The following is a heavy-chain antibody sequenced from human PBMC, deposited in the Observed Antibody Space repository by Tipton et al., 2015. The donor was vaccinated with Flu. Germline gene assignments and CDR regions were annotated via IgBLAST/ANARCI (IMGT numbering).Heavy chain of an antibody. D-gene: IGHD2-2*01. V-gene: IGHV4-4*07. CDR2: IYTSGST. J-gene: IGHJ4*02. Sequence: TLSLTCTVSGDSTSGDHWNWIRQPAGKGLEWIGRIYTSGSTNYNPSLKSRVTMSVDASKTQFSLKLSSVTAADTAVYYCAKNAGYCSSISCYRPFDYWGQGILVTVSS. CDR1: GDSTSGDH. CDR3: AKNAGYCSSISCYRPFDY.